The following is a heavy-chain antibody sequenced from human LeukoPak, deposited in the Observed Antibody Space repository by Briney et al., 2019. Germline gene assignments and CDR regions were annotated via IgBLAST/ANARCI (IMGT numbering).Heavy chain of an antibody. J-gene: IGHJ3*02. CDR3: AKRKAGGYYYDSSGYGAFDI. D-gene: IGHD3-22*01. Sequence: GGSLGLSCAASGFTFSSYAMSWVRQAPGKGLEWVSAISGSGGSTYYADSVKGRFTISRDNSKNTLYLQMNSLRAEDTAVYYCAKRKAGGYYYDSSGYGAFDIWGQGTMVTVSS. CDR1: GFTFSSYA. V-gene: IGHV3-23*01. CDR2: ISGSGGST.